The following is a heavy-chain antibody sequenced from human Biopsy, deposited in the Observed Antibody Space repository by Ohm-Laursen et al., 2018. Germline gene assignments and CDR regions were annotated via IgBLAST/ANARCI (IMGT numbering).Heavy chain of an antibody. J-gene: IGHJ4*02. D-gene: IGHD3-16*01. CDR3: ARAAFGPFDS. CDR2: IYPGGST. CDR1: GDSIRNYY. Sequence: PSDTLSLICTVSGDSIRNYYWSWIRQAAGKGLEWIGRIYPGGSTNFNPSLKSRVTMSIDTSKNQFSLRLSSVTAADTAVYYCARAAFGPFDSWGQGALVTVSS. V-gene: IGHV4-4*07.